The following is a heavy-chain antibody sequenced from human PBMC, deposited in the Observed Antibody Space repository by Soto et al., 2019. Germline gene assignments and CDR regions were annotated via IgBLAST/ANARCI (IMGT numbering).Heavy chain of an antibody. CDR3: ASKRNAFDI. CDR2: ISYDGSNK. CDR1: GFTFSSYA. V-gene: IGHV3-30-3*01. Sequence: PGGSLRLCCAASGFTFSSYAMHWVRQAPGKGLEWVAVISYDGSNKYYADSVKGRFTISRDNSKNTLYLQMNILRAEDTAVYYCASKRNAFDIWGQGTMVTVSS. J-gene: IGHJ3*02.